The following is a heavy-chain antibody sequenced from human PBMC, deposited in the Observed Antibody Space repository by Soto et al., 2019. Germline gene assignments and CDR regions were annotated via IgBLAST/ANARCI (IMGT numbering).Heavy chain of an antibody. D-gene: IGHD1-1*01. J-gene: IGHJ4*02. Sequence: QVHLVQSGAEVKNPGASVKVSCKGSGYDFTTYGITWVRQAPGQGLEWMAWISAHNGNTNYAPNLQGRVTVTRDTATSTAYIELRSLRSYDTAVYYCGRGRYGDYWGQGALVTVSS. V-gene: IGHV1-18*01. CDR2: ISAHNGNT. CDR3: GRGRYGDY. CDR1: GYDFTTYG.